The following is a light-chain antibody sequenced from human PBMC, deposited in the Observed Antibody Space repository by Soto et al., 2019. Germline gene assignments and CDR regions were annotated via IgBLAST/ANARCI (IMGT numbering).Light chain of an antibody. CDR3: QQGSFTLT. J-gene: IGKJ4*01. V-gene: IGKV1-39*01. Sequence: DIQMTQSPSSLSASVGDRVSITCRASQSINNYLNWYQQKPGEAPKVLIYAASSLQSGVPPRFSGSGSGTDFTLTISSLQPEDFATYYCQQGSFTLTFGGGTKLEIK. CDR1: QSINNY. CDR2: AAS.